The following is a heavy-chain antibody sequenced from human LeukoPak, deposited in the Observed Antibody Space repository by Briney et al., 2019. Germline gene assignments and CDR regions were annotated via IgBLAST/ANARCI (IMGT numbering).Heavy chain of an antibody. Sequence: PGGSLRLSCAASGFTFSSYAMSWVRQAPGKGLEWVSAISGSGGSTYYADSVKGRFTISRDNSKNTLYLQMNSLRAEDTAVYYCARAAYSSSWFTSYYYYGMDVWGQGTTVTVSS. D-gene: IGHD6-13*01. J-gene: IGHJ6*02. CDR2: ISGSGGST. V-gene: IGHV3-23*01. CDR1: GFTFSSYA. CDR3: ARAAYSSSWFTSYYYYGMDV.